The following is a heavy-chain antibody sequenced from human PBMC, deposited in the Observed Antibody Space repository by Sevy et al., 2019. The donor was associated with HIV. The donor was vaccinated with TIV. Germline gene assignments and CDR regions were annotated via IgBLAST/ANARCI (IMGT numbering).Heavy chain of an antibody. CDR2: ISSSRSTI. Sequence: GGSLRLSCAASGFTFSSYSMNWVRQAPGEGLEWVSYISSSRSTIYYADSVKGRFTISRDNAKNSLYLQMNSLRDEDTAVYYCARVHPDEHYFDYWGQGTLVTVSS. V-gene: IGHV3-48*02. J-gene: IGHJ4*02. CDR1: GFTFSSYS. CDR3: ARVHPDEHYFDY.